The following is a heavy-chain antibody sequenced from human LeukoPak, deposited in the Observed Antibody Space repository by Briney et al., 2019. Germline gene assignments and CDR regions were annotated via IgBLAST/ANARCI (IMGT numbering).Heavy chain of an antibody. Sequence: GASVTVSCKASGYTFTGYYMHWVRQAPGQGLEWMGWINPNSGGTNYAQKFQGRVTMTRDTSISTAYMELSRLRSDDTAVYYCAKPPTNYGDYRYYFDYWGQGTLVTVSS. CDR3: AKPPTNYGDYRYYFDY. J-gene: IGHJ4*02. D-gene: IGHD4-17*01. CDR1: GYTFTGYY. CDR2: INPNSGGT. V-gene: IGHV1-2*02.